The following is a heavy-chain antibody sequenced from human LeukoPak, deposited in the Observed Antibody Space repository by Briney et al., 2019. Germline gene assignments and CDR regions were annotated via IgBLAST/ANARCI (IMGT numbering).Heavy chain of an antibody. CDR2: INPNSGGT. Sequence: GASVKVSCKASGYTFTGYYMHWVRQAPGQGLEWMGWINPNSGGTNYAQRFQGWVTMTRDTSISTAYMELSRLRSDDTAVYYCARVTSSWVGSLDYWGQGTLVTVSS. CDR1: GYTFTGYY. D-gene: IGHD6-13*01. CDR3: ARVTSSWVGSLDY. J-gene: IGHJ4*02. V-gene: IGHV1-2*04.